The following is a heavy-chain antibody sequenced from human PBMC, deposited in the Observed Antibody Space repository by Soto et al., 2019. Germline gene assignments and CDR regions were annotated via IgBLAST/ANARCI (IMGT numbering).Heavy chain of an antibody. V-gene: IGHV3-23*01. Sequence: EVQLLESGGGLVQPGGSLRLSCAVSGLTFSYFAMSWVRQAPGKGLEWVSAISGSGGITYYADSVKGRFTISRDNSKNTLFLQMISLRAEDTAVYYCALLGRSGSGRPYYYGMDVWGQGTTVTVSS. D-gene: IGHD3-10*01. J-gene: IGHJ6*02. CDR1: GLTFSYFA. CDR3: ALLGRSGSGRPYYYGMDV. CDR2: ISGSGGIT.